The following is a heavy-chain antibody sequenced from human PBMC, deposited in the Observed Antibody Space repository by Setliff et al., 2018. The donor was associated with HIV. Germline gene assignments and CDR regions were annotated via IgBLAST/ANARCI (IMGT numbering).Heavy chain of an antibody. Sequence: SVKVSCKASGGTFSTYSMNWVRQAPGQGLEWMGGIIAFFRKTNYAQKFQGRVTVTADISTSTAYMELRSLRSDDTAVYYCARDKTGDGWYFDSWGQGTLVTVSS. J-gene: IGHJ4*02. V-gene: IGHV1-69*06. D-gene: IGHD7-27*01. CDR3: ARDKTGDGWYFDS. CDR1: GGTFSTYS. CDR2: IIAFFRKT.